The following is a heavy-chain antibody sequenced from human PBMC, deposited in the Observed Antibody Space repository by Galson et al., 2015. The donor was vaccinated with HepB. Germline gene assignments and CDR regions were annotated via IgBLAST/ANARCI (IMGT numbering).Heavy chain of an antibody. V-gene: IGHV3-53*01. CDR3: AREQDWAYHY. D-gene: IGHD2-15*01. Sequence: SLRLSCAAPGFSVRTTYFSWVRQTPGLGLQWVSDIYSDGRTYYADSVKGRFTVSRDTSKNTLYLQMNNLRAEDTALYYCAREQDWAYHYWGQGALVTVSS. J-gene: IGHJ4*02. CDR1: GFSVRTTY. CDR2: IYSDGRT.